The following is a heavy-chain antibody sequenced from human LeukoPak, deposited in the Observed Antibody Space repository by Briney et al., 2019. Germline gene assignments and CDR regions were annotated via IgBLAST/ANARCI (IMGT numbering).Heavy chain of an antibody. CDR1: GFTFSSYG. D-gene: IGHD3-10*01. CDR2: ISYDGSNK. CDR3: AREGAPYGYYYYMDV. Sequence: GGSLRLSCAASGFTFSSYGMHWVRQAPGKGLEWVALISYDGSNKYYADSVKGRFTISRDNAKNSLYLQMNSLRAEDTAVYYCAREGAPYGYYYYMDVWGKGTTVTVSS. J-gene: IGHJ6*03. V-gene: IGHV3-30*03.